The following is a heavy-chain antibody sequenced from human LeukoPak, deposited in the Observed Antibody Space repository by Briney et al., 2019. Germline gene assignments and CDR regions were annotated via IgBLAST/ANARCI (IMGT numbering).Heavy chain of an antibody. Sequence: GGSLRLSCAASGFTFSSYSMNWVRQAPGKGLEWVSSITSSSSYIYYADSVKGRFTISRDNAKNSVYLQMNSLRAEDTAVYYCARLGGSIAARPPPGDYWGQGTLVTVSS. CDR2: ITSSSSYI. V-gene: IGHV3-21*01. J-gene: IGHJ4*02. CDR3: ARLGGSIAARPPPGDY. D-gene: IGHD6-6*01. CDR1: GFTFSSYS.